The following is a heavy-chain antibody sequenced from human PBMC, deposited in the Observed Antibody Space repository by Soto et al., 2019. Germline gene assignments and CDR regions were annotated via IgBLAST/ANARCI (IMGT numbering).Heavy chain of an antibody. J-gene: IGHJ4*02. CDR2: INPNTGGT. Sequence: QVSLVQSGAEVKKPGASVNVSCKAFGYIFSNYYIHWVRQAPGQGLEWMGIINPNTGGTSYPQKFQGRVTLTRDTSTSTVYMEMSSLASEDTAVYYCARDNVYGDNSFDFWGQGTLVTVSS. D-gene: IGHD4-17*01. CDR3: ARDNVYGDNSFDF. CDR1: GYIFSNYY. V-gene: IGHV1-46*01.